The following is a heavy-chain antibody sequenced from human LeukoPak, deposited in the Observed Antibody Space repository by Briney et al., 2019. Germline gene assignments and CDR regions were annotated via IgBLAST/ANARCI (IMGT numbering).Heavy chain of an antibody. J-gene: IGHJ5*02. Sequence: GGSLRLSCAASGFTFDDYGMNWVRQAPGKGLEWVSSITSSSSYIYYSDSVKGRFTISRDNAKNSMYLQMNSLRAEDTAVYYCARCGGGNPRWFDPWGQGTLVTVSS. V-gene: IGHV3-21*01. CDR3: ARCGGGNPRWFDP. CDR2: ITSSSSYI. CDR1: GFTFDDYG. D-gene: IGHD4-23*01.